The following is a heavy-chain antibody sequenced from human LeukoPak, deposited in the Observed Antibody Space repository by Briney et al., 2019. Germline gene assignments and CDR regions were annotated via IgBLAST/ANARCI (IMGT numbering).Heavy chain of an antibody. D-gene: IGHD4-17*01. V-gene: IGHV4-30-2*01. J-gene: IGHJ4*02. CDR3: ARGMDGDPGRVNDY. CDR1: GGSISSGGYS. Sequence: PSQTLSLTCAVSGGSISSGGYSWSWIRQPPGKGLEWIGYIYHSGSTNYNPSLKSRVTISVDTSKNQFSLKLSSVTAADTAVYYCARGMDGDPGRVNDYWGQGTLVTVSS. CDR2: IYHSGST.